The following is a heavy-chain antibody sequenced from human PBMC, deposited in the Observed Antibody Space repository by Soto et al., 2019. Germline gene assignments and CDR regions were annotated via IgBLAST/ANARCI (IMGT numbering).Heavy chain of an antibody. J-gene: IGHJ6*03. Sequence: GASVKVSCKASGYTFTSYYMHWVRQAPGQGLEWMGIINPSGGSTSYAQKFQGRVTMTRDTSTSTVYMELSSLRSEDTAVYYCARASPQFSSSWDYYYYMDVWGKGTTVTVSS. CDR1: GYTFTSYY. D-gene: IGHD6-13*01. V-gene: IGHV1-46*03. CDR2: INPSGGST. CDR3: ARASPQFSSSWDYYYYMDV.